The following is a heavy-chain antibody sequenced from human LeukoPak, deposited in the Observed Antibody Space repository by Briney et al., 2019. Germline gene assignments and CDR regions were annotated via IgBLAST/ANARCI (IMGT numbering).Heavy chain of an antibody. J-gene: IGHJ4*02. V-gene: IGHV1-18*01. CDR2: ISAYNGNT. Sequence: ASAKVSCKASGYTFTSYGISWVRQAPGQGLEWMGWISAYNGNTNYAQKLQGRVTMTTDTSTSTAYMELSSLRSEDTAVYYCATSYYNDSSDYYRIDYWGQGTLVTVSS. D-gene: IGHD3-22*01. CDR3: ATSYYNDSSDYYRIDY. CDR1: GYTFTSYG.